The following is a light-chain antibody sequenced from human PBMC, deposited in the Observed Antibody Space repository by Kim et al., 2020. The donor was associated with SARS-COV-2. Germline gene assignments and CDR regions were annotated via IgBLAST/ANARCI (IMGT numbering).Light chain of an antibody. J-gene: IGKJ1*01. Sequence: ASVGDRVTITCRASQGISSWLAWYQQKPGRAPKLLIYAASSLQSGVPSRFSGSSSGTYFTLTIDSLQPEDFATYFCQQANSFPWTFGEGTRVEIK. CDR3: QQANSFPWT. V-gene: IGKV1-12*01. CDR2: AAS. CDR1: QGISSW.